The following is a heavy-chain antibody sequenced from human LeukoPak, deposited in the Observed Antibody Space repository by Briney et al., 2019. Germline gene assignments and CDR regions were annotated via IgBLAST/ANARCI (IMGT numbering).Heavy chain of an antibody. CDR1: GDSITYYY. D-gene: IGHD3-16*01. V-gene: IGHV4-59*08. CDR3: ARRGTQRKGWNWLDP. CDR2: IHHNGFI. Sequence: PSETLSLNCTVFGDSITYYYWNWIRQSPPKGLEWIGYIHHNGFINYNLSLKRRVTISLDRSRNQFSLKMTSVTAADTAVYYCARRGTQRKGWNWLDPWGQGILVTVSS. J-gene: IGHJ5*02.